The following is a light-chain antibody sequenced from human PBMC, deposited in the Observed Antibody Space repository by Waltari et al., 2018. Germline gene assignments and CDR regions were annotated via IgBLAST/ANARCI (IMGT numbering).Light chain of an antibody. CDR3: QQYDGSAVT. CDR2: STS. J-gene: IGKJ4*01. CDR1: QSVTSIS. V-gene: IGKV3-20*01. Sequence: IVLTQSPYTLSLSPGERATLSCRASQSVTSISLAWYQQKPGQAPRLLIYSTSSRATDFSDRFSGSGSGTDFTLTINRLEPEDSAVYHCQQYDGSAVTFGGGTRVEIK.